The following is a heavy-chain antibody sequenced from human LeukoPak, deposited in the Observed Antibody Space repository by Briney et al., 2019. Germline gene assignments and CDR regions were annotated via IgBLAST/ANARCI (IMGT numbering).Heavy chain of an antibody. CDR2: NSYSSETI. V-gene: IGHV3-9*01. Sequence: GGSLRLFCAASGFTFSNYWMHWVRQAPGKGLEWVSGNSYSSETIGYVESVKGRFTISRDTAKNSVYLQMNSLRPEDTAVYYCAKDRGGGSQLGDAFDVWGQGTMVTVSS. CDR1: GFTFSNYW. D-gene: IGHD2-15*01. CDR3: AKDRGGGSQLGDAFDV. J-gene: IGHJ3*01.